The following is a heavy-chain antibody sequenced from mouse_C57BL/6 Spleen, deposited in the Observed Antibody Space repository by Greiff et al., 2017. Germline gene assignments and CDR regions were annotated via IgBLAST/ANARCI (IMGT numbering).Heavy chain of an antibody. CDR1: GFTFSDAW. D-gene: IGHD1-1*01. V-gene: IGHV6-6*01. CDR2: IRNKANNHAT. Sequence: EVQLVESGGGLVQPGGSMKLSCAASGFTFSDAWMDWVRQSPAKGLEWVSEIRNKANNHATYYAESVKGRFTISRDDSKSSVYLQMNSLRAEDTGIYYCTRPITTVVDYWYFDVWGTGTTVTVSS. CDR3: TRPITTVVDYWYFDV. J-gene: IGHJ1*03.